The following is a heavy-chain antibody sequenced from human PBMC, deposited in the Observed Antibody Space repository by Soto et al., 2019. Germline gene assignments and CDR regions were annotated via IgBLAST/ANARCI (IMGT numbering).Heavy chain of an antibody. D-gene: IGHD3-3*01. CDR3: ARSLELEWSGKFDY. CDR1: GGTFSSYA. V-gene: IGHV1-69*01. J-gene: IGHJ4*02. Sequence: QVQLVQSGAEVKKPGSSVKVSCKASGGTFSSYAISWVRQAPGQGLEWMGGIIPIFGTANYAQKFQGRVTITADESMSTAYMELSSLRSEDTAVYYCARSLELEWSGKFDYWGQGTLVTVSS. CDR2: IIPIFGTA.